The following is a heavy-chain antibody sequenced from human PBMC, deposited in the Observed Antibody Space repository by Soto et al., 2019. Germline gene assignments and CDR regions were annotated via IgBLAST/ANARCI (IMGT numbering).Heavy chain of an antibody. J-gene: IGHJ4*02. CDR2: ITGNGANT. V-gene: IGHV3-23*01. CDR3: AKDYGSSRYFFDY. Sequence: LRLSCAASVFTFINYAMSWVRQAPGEGLEWVSTITGNGANTHYADSVKGRFSISRDNSKNTLYIQMNSLRAEDTAVYYCAKDYGSSRYFFDYWGQGALVTVSS. D-gene: IGHD6-19*01. CDR1: VFTFINYA.